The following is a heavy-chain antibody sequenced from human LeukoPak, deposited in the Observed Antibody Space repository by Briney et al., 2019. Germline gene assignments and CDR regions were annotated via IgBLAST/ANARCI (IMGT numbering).Heavy chain of an antibody. V-gene: IGHV4-34*01. CDR1: GGSFSGYY. Sequence: SETLSLTCAVYGGSFSGYYWSWIRQPPGKGLEWIGEINHSGSTNYNPSLKSRVTISVDTSKNQFSLKLSSVTAADTAVYYCARGPVPYCSSTSCYMDYYYYGKDVWGQGTTVTVSS. J-gene: IGHJ6*02. CDR3: ARGPVPYCSSTSCYMDYYYYGKDV. CDR2: INHSGST. D-gene: IGHD2-2*02.